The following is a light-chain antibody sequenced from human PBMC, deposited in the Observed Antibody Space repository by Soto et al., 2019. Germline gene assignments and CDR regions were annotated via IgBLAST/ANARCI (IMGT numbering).Light chain of an antibody. CDR2: EVS. J-gene: IGLJ2*01. Sequence: QSALTQPASVSGSPGQSITISCAGTNSDIGRYNYVSWYQQHPGEAPKLLIYEVSNRPSGISHRFSGSKSGNTASLTISGLQAEDEADYYCSSYTTGSLVVFGGGTKLTVL. V-gene: IGLV2-14*01. CDR3: SSYTTGSLVV. CDR1: NSDIGRYNY.